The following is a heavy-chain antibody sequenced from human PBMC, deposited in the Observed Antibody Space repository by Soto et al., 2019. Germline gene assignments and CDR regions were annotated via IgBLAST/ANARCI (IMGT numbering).Heavy chain of an antibody. J-gene: IGHJ2*01. D-gene: IGHD3-22*01. CDR2: INAGNGNT. CDR1: GYTFTSYA. CDR3: ARSQVKGYWYFDH. Sequence: QVQLVQSGAEVKKPGASVKVSCKASGYTFTSYAMHWVRQAPGQRLEWMGWINAGNGNTKYSQKLQGRVTITRDTSASTAYMELSSLRSEDTAVYYCARSQVKGYWYFDHWGRGTLVTVSS. V-gene: IGHV1-3*01.